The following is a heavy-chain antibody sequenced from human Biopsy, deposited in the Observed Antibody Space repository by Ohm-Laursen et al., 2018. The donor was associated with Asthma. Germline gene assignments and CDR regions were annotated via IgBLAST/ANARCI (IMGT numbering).Heavy chain of an antibody. CDR3: ARTYFDFLTGQVHDAFDM. CDR1: GYTFINYA. CDR2: INAANGNT. J-gene: IGHJ3*02. D-gene: IGHD3-9*01. V-gene: IGHV1-3*01. Sequence: ASVKASCKASGYTFINYAIHWVRQAPGHSLEWMGWINAANGNTKYSQKFQGRLTISRDTSASTAYMDLSSLRSEDTAVYYCARTYFDFLTGQVHDAFDMWGQGTMVTVSS.